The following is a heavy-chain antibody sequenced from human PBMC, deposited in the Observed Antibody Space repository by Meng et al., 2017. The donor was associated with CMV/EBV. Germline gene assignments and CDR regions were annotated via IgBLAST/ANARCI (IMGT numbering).Heavy chain of an antibody. D-gene: IGHD6-13*01. J-gene: IGHJ3*02. V-gene: IGHV1-69*10. CDR2: IIPILGIA. CDR3: ARLLTIAAAGRNAFDI. CDR1: GGTFNSYA. Sequence: SVKVSCKASGGTFNSYAISWVRQAPGQGLEWMGGIIPILGIANYAQKFQGRVTITADKSTSTAYMELSSLRSEDTAVYYCARLLTIAAAGRNAFDIWGQGTMVTVSS.